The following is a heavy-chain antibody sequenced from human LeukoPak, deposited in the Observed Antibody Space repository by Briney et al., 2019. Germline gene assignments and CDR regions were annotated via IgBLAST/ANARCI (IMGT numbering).Heavy chain of an antibody. CDR2: IKQDGSEK. J-gene: IGHJ4*02. D-gene: IGHD6-13*01. CDR1: GFTFSTYW. CDR3: ARAGSSWFFDY. V-gene: IGHV3-7*01. Sequence: GGSLRLSCAASGFTFSTYWMSWVRQAPGKGLEWVANIKQDGSEKYYVDSVKGRFTISRDNAKNSLYLQMNTLRPEDTAVYYCARAGSSWFFDYWGQGTLVTVSS.